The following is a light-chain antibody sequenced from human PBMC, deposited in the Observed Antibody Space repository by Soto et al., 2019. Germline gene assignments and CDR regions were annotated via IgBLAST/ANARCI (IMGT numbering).Light chain of an antibody. J-gene: IGLJ3*02. V-gene: IGLV2-14*01. CDR2: DVS. CDR1: SSDVGGYNY. Sequence: QSALTQPASVSGSPGQSITISCTGTSSDVGGYNYVSWYQQHPGKAPKLMIYDVSNRPSGVSNRFSGSKSGNTASLTISGLQAEDEAEYYCSSYTSSSALDWVVVGGTQLTVL. CDR3: SSYTSSSALDWV.